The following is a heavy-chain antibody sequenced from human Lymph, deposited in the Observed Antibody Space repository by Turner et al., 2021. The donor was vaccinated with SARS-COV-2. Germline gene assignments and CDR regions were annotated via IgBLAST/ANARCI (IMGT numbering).Heavy chain of an antibody. D-gene: IGHD2-15*01. CDR1: GGIFSSSA. V-gene: IGHV1-69*01. CDR3: ARGAAYCSGGSCYRKGVDY. CDR2: IIPSVGTA. J-gene: IGHJ4*02. Sequence: QVQLVQSGAEVKKPGSSVKVSCKASGGIFSSSAISWVRQAPGQGSEGMGGIIPSVGTANYEQRGQGRVTITADESKSTAYRELRSLRSEETAVDYCARGAAYCSGGSCYRKGVDYWGQGTPVTVSS.